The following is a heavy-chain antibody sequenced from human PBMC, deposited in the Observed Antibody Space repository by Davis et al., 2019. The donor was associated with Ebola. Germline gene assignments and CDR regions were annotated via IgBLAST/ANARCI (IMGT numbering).Heavy chain of an antibody. V-gene: IGHV1-2*02. CDR2: IKLNSGGT. J-gene: IGHJ6*02. D-gene: IGHD2-2*02. CDR1: GFTFTDYY. Sequence: ASVKVSCKASGFTFTDYYMHWVRQAPGQGLEWMGWIKLNSGGTNYAQRFQDRVTMTRDTSISTAYMELSSLTSDDTAVYYCAFQKYCTSNTCYSALDVWGQGTTVTVSS. CDR3: AFQKYCTSNTCYSALDV.